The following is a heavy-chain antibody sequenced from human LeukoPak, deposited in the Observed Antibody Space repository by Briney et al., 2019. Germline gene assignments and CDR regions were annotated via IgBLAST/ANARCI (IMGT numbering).Heavy chain of an antibody. CDR2: ISYSGST. D-gene: IGHD5-12*01. CDR1: GDSIRSYY. Sequence: PSETLSLTCSVSGDSIRSYYWSWIRKPPGKGLEWIGYISYSGSTKYNPSLKSRVTISIDTSKNQFSLKVCSVTAADTAVYYCARSSVAPVWFDPWGQGTPVIVSS. CDR3: ARSSVAPVWFDP. V-gene: IGHV4-59*01. J-gene: IGHJ5*02.